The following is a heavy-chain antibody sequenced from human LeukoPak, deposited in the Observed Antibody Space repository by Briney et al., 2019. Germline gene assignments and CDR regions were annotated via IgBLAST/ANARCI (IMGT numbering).Heavy chain of an antibody. CDR2: INHSGST. J-gene: IGHJ6*02. Sequence: SETLSLTCAVYGGSFSGYYWSWIRQPPGKGLEWIGEINHSGSTNYNPSLKSRVTISVDTSKNQFSLKLSSVTAADTAVYYCARVSTNYYYYYGMDVWGQGTTVTVSS. V-gene: IGHV4-34*01. D-gene: IGHD1-26*01. CDR1: GGSFSGYY. CDR3: ARVSTNYYYYYGMDV.